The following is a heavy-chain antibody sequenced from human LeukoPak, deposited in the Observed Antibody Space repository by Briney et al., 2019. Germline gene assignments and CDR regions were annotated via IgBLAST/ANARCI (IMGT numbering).Heavy chain of an antibody. CDR2: IRSSSSAT. Sequence: TGGPLRLSCAASGFTFSSHSMNWVRQAPGKGLEWVSHIRSSSSATYYADSVKGRFTISRDNAKNSLYLQMNNLRAEDTAVYHCARDYGDYIRYLDYWGQGTLVTVSS. V-gene: IGHV3-48*04. CDR3: ARDYGDYIRYLDY. D-gene: IGHD4-17*01. J-gene: IGHJ4*02. CDR1: GFTFSSHS.